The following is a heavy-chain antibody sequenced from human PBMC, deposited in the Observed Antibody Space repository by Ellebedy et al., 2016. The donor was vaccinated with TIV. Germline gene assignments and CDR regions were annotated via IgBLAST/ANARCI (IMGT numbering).Heavy chain of an antibody. CDR1: GYSFTNYW. Sequence: GESLKTSCQGSGYSFTNYWIGWVRQLPGKGLEWMGMIYSGDSDIRYSPSFQGHVTISADKSISTAYLQWSSLKAADTAMYYCARSGYGGFGMDVWGQGTTVTVSS. J-gene: IGHJ6*02. CDR2: IYSGDSDI. V-gene: IGHV5-51*01. CDR3: ARSGYGGFGMDV. D-gene: IGHD6-25*01.